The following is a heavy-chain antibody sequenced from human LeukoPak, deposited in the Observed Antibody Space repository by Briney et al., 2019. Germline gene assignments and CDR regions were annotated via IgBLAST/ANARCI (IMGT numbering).Heavy chain of an antibody. D-gene: IGHD2-8*01. CDR1: GVTFDDHG. V-gene: IGHV3-20*04. Sequence: PGGSLRLSCVASGVTFDDHGISWVRQAPRKGLEWVSGINWNGGRTGYADCLKGRFTISRDKANNSLYLQMNSLRAEDTALYYCARENSDIVLMVYAIRAYYFDYWGQGTLVTVS. CDR2: INWNGGRT. CDR3: ARENSDIVLMVYAIRAYYFDY. J-gene: IGHJ4*02.